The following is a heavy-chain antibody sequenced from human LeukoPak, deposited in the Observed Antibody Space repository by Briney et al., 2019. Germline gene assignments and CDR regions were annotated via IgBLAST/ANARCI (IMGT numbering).Heavy chain of an antibody. CDR1: GFTFSSYA. CDR3: AKGVYDYIWGSYRNWSDP. V-gene: IGHV3-23*01. D-gene: IGHD3-16*02. Sequence: GGSLRLSCAASGFTFSSYAMSWVRQAPGKGLEWVSAISGSGGSTYYADSVKGRFTISRDNSKNTLYLQMNSLRAEDTAVYYCAKGVYDYIWGSYRNWSDPWGQGTLVTVSS. J-gene: IGHJ5*02. CDR2: ISGSGGST.